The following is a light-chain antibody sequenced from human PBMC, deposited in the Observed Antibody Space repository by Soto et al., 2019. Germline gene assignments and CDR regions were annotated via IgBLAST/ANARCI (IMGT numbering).Light chain of an antibody. V-gene: IGKV1-9*01. Sequence: DIQLTQSPSSLAASVGDRVTITCRASQGISSYLAWYQQKPGKAPKLLIYDASTLQSGVPSRFSGSGSGTEFTLTISSLQPEEFATYYCKQFHSYPSGFGQGTRLENK. CDR1: QGISSY. J-gene: IGKJ5*01. CDR2: DAS. CDR3: KQFHSYPSG.